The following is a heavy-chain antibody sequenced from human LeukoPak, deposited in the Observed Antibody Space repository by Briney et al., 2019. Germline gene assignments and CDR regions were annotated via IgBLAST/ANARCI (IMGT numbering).Heavy chain of an antibody. D-gene: IGHD5-24*01. Sequence: GGSLRLSCAPSGFTFSRHGMHWVRQAPGKGLEWVAIISNDGSRKYYAHSVEGRFTISRDNSKNTLYLQMDSLRAEDTAVYYCAKEVQGDGYSEFDYWGQGTLVTVSS. V-gene: IGHV3-30*18. CDR1: GFTFSRHG. CDR3: AKEVQGDGYSEFDY. CDR2: ISNDGSRK. J-gene: IGHJ4*02.